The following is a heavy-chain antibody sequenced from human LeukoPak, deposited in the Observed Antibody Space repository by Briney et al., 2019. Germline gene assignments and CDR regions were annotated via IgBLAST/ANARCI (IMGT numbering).Heavy chain of an antibody. CDR3: AIGIAVAGIFDY. CDR2: IYYSGST. V-gene: IGHV4-59*01. J-gene: IGHJ4*02. Sequence: PSETLSLTCTVSGGSISSYYWSWIRQPPGKGLEWIGYIYYSGSTNYNPSLKSRVTISVDTSKNQFSLKLSSVTAADTAVYYCAIGIAVAGIFDYWGQGTLVTVSS. D-gene: IGHD6-19*01. CDR1: GGSISSYY.